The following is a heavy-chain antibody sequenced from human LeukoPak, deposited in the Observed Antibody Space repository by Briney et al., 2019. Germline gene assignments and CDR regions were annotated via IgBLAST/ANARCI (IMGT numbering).Heavy chain of an antibody. CDR1: GYTFTGYY. CDR2: ISPNSGGT. J-gene: IGHJ4*02. Sequence: GASVKVSCKASGYTFTGYYMHWVRQAPGQGLEWMGWISPNSGGTIYAQKFQGRVTMTRLTSINTAYMELSRLTSDDTAVYYCARSPDYSRFDYWGQGTLVTVSS. CDR3: ARSPDYSRFDY. D-gene: IGHD4-11*01. V-gene: IGHV1-2*02.